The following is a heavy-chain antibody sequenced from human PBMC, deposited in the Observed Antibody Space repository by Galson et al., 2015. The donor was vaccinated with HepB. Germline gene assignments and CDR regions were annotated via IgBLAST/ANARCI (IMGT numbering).Heavy chain of an antibody. CDR1: GFTFSSYT. CDR3: AGDITPGGVS. V-gene: IGHV3-74*01. CDR2: IRGDGIEI. D-gene: IGHD1-14*01. Sequence: SLRLSCAASGFTFSSYTMNWVRQVPGKGLVWVSRIRGDGIEINYADSVKGRFTISRDNAKNTLYLQMNSLRAEDSAVYYCAGDITPGGVSWGQGTLVTVSS. J-gene: IGHJ5*02.